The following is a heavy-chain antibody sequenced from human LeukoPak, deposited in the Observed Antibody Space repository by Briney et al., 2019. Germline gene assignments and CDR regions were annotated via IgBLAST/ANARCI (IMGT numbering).Heavy chain of an antibody. J-gene: IGHJ4*02. V-gene: IGHV3-23*01. CDR2: LSGSGGTT. CDR1: GFTFSFYG. D-gene: IGHD3-22*01. CDR3: ARDAPAQYYYDLDY. Sequence: GGSLRLSCAASGFTFSFYGMSWVRQAPGKGLEWVSALSGSGGTTYYADFMKGRFTISRDNSKNTLYLQMNSLRAEDTAVYYCARDAPAQYYYDLDYWGQGTLVTVSS.